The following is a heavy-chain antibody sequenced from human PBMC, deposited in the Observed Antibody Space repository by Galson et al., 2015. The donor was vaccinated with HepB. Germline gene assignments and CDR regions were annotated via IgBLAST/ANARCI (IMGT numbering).Heavy chain of an antibody. CDR1: GFTFSSYS. D-gene: IGHD5-18*01. CDR3: ARDLYSYGSAPYYYYGMDV. V-gene: IGHV3-48*02. CDR2: ISSSSSTI. Sequence: SLRLSCAASGFTFSSYSMNWVRQAPGKGLEWVSYISSSSSTIYYADSVKGRLTISRDNAKNSLYLQMNSLRDEDTAVYYCARDLYSYGSAPYYYYGMDVWGQGTTVTVSS. J-gene: IGHJ6*02.